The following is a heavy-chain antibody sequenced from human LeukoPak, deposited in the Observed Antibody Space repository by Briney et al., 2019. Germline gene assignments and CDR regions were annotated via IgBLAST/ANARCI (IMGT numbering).Heavy chain of an antibody. CDR3: ARDLDYYDSAGDY. Sequence: ASVKVSCKASGYTFSSYHISWVRQAPGQGLEWMGWISGYNGNTNYEQKFQGRVTMTTDTSTSTAYMELRSLRSDDTAVYYCARDLDYYDSAGDYWGQGTLVTVSS. J-gene: IGHJ4*02. V-gene: IGHV1-18*01. CDR1: GYTFSSYH. CDR2: ISGYNGNT. D-gene: IGHD3-22*01.